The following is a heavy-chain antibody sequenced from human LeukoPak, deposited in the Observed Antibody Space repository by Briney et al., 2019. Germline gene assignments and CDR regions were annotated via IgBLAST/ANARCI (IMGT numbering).Heavy chain of an antibody. V-gene: IGHV3-11*01. J-gene: IGHJ1*01. D-gene: IGHD5-12*01. CDR3: ARDLTVLSGYVKH. CDR1: GFTFSDFY. CDR2: ISTSGSTT. Sequence: PGGSLRLSCAASGFTFSDFYMSWIRQAPGKGLEWISYISTSGSTTYYADSVKGRFTISRNNAKNSLYLQMNSLRAEDTAVYYCARDLTVLSGYVKHWGQGTLVTVSS.